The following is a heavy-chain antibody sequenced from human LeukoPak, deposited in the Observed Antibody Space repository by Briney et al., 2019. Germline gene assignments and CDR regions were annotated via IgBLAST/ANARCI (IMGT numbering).Heavy chain of an antibody. V-gene: IGHV2-5*01. CDR2: IYCNDDK. CDR3: AHSVAAYYDFWSGYYGNEFDP. Sequence: SGPTLVKPTQTLTLICTFSGFSLSTSGVGVGWIRQPPGKALEWLALIYCNDDKRYSPSLKSMLTITQDTSKNKVVLTVTNFDPVDTATYYCAHSVAAYYDFWSGYYGNEFDPWGQGTLVSVSS. J-gene: IGHJ5*02. D-gene: IGHD3-3*01. CDR1: GFSLSTSGVG.